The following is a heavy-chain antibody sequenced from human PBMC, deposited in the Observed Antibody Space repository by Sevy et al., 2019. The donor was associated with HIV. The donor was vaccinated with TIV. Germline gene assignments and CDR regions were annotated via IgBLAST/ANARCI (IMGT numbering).Heavy chain of an antibody. CDR1: GFTFSSYG. Sequence: GESLKISCAASGFTFSSYGMHWVRQAPGKGLEWVAVIWYDGSNKYYADSVKGRFTISRDNSKNTLYLQMNSLRAEDTAVYYCARALAPSQQFGVVIINYYYGMDVWGQGTTVTVSS. CDR3: ARALAPSQQFGVVIINYYYGMDV. CDR2: IWYDGSNK. J-gene: IGHJ6*02. V-gene: IGHV3-33*01. D-gene: IGHD3-3*01.